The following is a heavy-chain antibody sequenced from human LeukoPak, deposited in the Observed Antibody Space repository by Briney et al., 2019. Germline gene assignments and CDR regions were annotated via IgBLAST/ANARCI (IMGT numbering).Heavy chain of an antibody. Sequence: ASVKVSCKVSGYTLTELSMHWVRQAPGKGLEWMGGFDPEDGETIYAQKFQGRVTMTEDTSTDTAYMELSSLRSEDTAVYYCARTVDYGELNAFDIWGQGTMVTVSS. V-gene: IGHV1-24*01. CDR1: GYTLTELS. CDR2: FDPEDGET. J-gene: IGHJ3*02. CDR3: ARTVDYGELNAFDI. D-gene: IGHD4-17*01.